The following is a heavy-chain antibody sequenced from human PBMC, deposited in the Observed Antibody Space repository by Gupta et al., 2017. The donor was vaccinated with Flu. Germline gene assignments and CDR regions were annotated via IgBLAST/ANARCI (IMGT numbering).Heavy chain of an antibody. V-gene: IGHV3-48*03. D-gene: IGHD2-8*01. CDR2: ISSSGSTI. J-gene: IGHJ6*03. Sequence: VRQAPGKGLEWISYISSSGSTIYYANSVKGRFTISRDNAEKSLYLQMNSLRAEDTALYYCAALHCTKCPMDVWGKGTTVTVSS. CDR3: AALHCTKCPMDV.